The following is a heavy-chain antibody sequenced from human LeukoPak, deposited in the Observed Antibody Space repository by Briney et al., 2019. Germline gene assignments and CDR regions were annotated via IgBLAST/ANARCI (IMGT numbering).Heavy chain of an antibody. Sequence: GGSLRLSCAASGLTYSSYWMSWVRQAPGKGLEWVANIKADGSEKYYVDSVKGRFTISRDNAKNSLYLQMNSLRAEDTAVYYCARDSRRVFDYWGQGTLVTVSS. J-gene: IGHJ4*02. CDR1: GLTYSSYW. D-gene: IGHD6-13*01. CDR2: IKADGSEK. V-gene: IGHV3-7*01. CDR3: ARDSRRVFDY.